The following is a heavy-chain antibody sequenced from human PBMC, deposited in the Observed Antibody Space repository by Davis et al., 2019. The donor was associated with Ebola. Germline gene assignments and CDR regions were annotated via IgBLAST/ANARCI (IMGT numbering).Heavy chain of an antibody. CDR1: GYTFTSYG. Sequence: ASVKVSCKASGYTFTSYGISWVRQAPGQGLEWMGWISAYNGNTNYAQKLQGRVTMTTDTSTSTAYMELRSLRSDDTAVYYCARGGYCSSTSCPPQVVWFDYYYGMDVWGQGTTVTVSS. CDR2: ISAYNGNT. D-gene: IGHD2-2*03. V-gene: IGHV1-18*01. CDR3: ARGGYCSSTSCPPQVVWFDYYYGMDV. J-gene: IGHJ6*02.